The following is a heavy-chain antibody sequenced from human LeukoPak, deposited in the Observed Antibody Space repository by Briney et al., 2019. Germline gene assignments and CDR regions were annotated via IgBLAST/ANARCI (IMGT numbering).Heavy chain of an antibody. D-gene: IGHD6-13*01. Sequence: GASVKVSCKASGYTFTSYGITWVRLAPGQGLEWMGWSSTYNGNTNYAQKNQGRVTMTTDTSTSTVYMELRSLRSDDTAVYYCARDLPYSSSWESIDYWGQGTLVTVSS. CDR1: GYTFTSYG. CDR3: ARDLPYSSSWESIDY. J-gene: IGHJ4*02. V-gene: IGHV1-18*01. CDR2: SSTYNGNT.